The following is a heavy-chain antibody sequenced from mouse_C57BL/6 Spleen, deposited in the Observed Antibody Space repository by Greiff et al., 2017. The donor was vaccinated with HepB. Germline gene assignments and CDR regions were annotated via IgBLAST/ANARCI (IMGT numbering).Heavy chain of an antibody. V-gene: IGHV2-2*01. D-gene: IGHD1-1*01. J-gene: IGHJ3*01. CDR2: IWRGGST. CDR1: GFSLTSYG. Sequence: VQLQQSGPGLVQPSQSLSITCTVSGFSLTSYGVHWVRQSPGTGLEWLGVIWRGGSTDYNAAFISRLSISKDNSKSQVFFKMNSLQADDTAIYYCASITTVERFAYWGQGTLVTVSA. CDR3: ASITTVERFAY.